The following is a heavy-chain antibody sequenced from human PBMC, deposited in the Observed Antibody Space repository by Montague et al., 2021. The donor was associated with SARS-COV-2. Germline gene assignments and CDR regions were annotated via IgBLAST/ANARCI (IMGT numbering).Heavy chain of an antibody. CDR2: IYSGGST. D-gene: IGHD3-16*01. V-gene: IGHV3-53*01. CDR3: ARYLYYDYCWGSDPEAFDI. J-gene: IGHJ3*02. CDR1: GFTVSSNY. Sequence: SLRLSCAASGFTVSSNYMSWVRQAPGKGLEWVSVIYSGGSTYYADSVKGRFTISRDNSKNTLYLQMNSLRAEDTAVYYCARYLYYDYCWGSDPEAFDIWGQGAMVTVSS.